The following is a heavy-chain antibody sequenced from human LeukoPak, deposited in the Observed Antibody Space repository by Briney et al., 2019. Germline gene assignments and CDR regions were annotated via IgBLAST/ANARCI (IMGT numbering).Heavy chain of an antibody. D-gene: IGHD6-13*01. CDR3: ARGDLAAAALGY. CDR1: GYTFTSYA. V-gene: IGHV1-3*03. J-gene: IGHJ4*02. Sequence: ASVKVSCQASGYTFTSYAMHWVRQAPGQRLEWMGWINAGNGNTKYSQEFQGRVTITRDTSASTAYMELSSLRSEDMAVYYCARGDLAAAALGYWGQGTLATVSS. CDR2: INAGNGNT.